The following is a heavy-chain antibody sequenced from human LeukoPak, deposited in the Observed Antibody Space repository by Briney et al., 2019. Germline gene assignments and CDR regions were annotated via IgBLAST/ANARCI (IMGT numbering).Heavy chain of an antibody. CDR1: GGSFSGYY. J-gene: IGHJ4*02. CDR2: INHSGST. D-gene: IGHD3-10*01. CDR3: ARLFTEPGGLGELLGIDY. Sequence: PSETLSLTCAVYGGSFSGYYWSWIRQPPGKGLEWIGEINHSGSTNYNPSLKSRVTISVDTSKNQFSLKLSSVTAADTAVYYCARLFTEPGGLGELLGIDYWGQGTLVTASS. V-gene: IGHV4-34*01.